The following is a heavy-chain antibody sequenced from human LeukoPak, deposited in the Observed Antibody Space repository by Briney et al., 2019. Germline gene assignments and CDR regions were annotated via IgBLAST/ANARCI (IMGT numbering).Heavy chain of an antibody. D-gene: IGHD2-2*01. CDR3: ARVGRDIVVVPAAPFDY. CDR1: GGSISSSNW. V-gene: IGHV4-4*02. CDR2: IYHSGST. J-gene: IGHJ4*02. Sequence: SGTLSLTCAVSGGSISSSNWWSWVRQPPGKGLEWIGEIYHSGSTNYNPSLKSRVTISVDKSKNQFSLKLSSVTAADTAVYYCARVGRDIVVVPAAPFDYWGQGTLVTVSS.